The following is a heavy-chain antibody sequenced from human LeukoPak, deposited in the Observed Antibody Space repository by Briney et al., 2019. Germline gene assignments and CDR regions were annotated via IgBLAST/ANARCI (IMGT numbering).Heavy chain of an antibody. J-gene: IGHJ4*02. D-gene: IGHD1-26*01. V-gene: IGHV1-69*13. CDR3: ARDNKWELFALDY. CDR1: GGTFNSYA. CDR2: IIPIFGTP. Sequence: ASVKVSCKASGGTFNSYAISWVRQAPGQGLEWMGGIIPIFGTPKYAQKYQGRVTVTADESTSTAYMELSGLTSEDTAVYYCARDNKWELFALDYWGQGTLVTVSS.